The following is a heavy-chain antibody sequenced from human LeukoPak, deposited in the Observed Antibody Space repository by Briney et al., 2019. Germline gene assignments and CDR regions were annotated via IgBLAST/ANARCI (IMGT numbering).Heavy chain of an antibody. CDR3: AKDLYGSGSSPFDY. CDR2: ISWNSGSI. CDR1: GFTFDDYA. Sequence: GGSLRLSCAASGFTFDDYAMHWVRQAPGKGLEWVSGISWNSGSIGYADSVKGRFTISRDNAKNSLYLQMNSLRAEDTALYYCAKDLYGSGSSPFDYWGQGILVTVSS. J-gene: IGHJ4*02. V-gene: IGHV3-9*01. D-gene: IGHD3-10*01.